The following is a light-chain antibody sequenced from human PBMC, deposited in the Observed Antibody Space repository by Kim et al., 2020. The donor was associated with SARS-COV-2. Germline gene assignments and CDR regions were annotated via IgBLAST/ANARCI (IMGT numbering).Light chain of an antibody. CDR2: KTS. Sequence: SASIGDSVTSTCRASQSISTWLAWYQQKPGRAPKLLIHKTSSLEPGVSSRFSGSGSGTEFTLTISSLQPDDYATYYCQRYNTPPWTFGQGTKLEIK. CDR3: QRYNTPPWT. J-gene: IGKJ1*01. CDR1: QSISTW. V-gene: IGKV1-5*03.